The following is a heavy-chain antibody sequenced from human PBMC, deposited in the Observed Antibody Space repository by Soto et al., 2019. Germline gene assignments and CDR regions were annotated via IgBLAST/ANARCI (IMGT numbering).Heavy chain of an antibody. Sequence: GASVKVSCKASGGTFSSYAISWVRQAPGQGLEWMGGIIPIFGTANYAQKFPGRVTITADKSTSTAYMELSSLRSEDTAVYYCARLTAMVILPSYWGQGTLVTVSS. CDR3: ARLTAMVILPSY. J-gene: IGHJ4*02. CDR1: GGTFSSYA. D-gene: IGHD5-18*01. CDR2: IIPIFGTA. V-gene: IGHV1-69*06.